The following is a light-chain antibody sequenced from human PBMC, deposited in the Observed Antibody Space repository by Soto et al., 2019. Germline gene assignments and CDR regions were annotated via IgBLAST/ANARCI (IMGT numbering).Light chain of an antibody. CDR1: QGICNY. CDR2: AAS. J-gene: IGKJ1*01. Sequence: DIQMTQSPSSLSASVGDRVTITCRASQGICNYLAWYQQKPGKVPKLLIYAASTLQSGVPSRFSASGSGTDFTLTISSLQPEDVATYYCQKYNSAPPTCGQGTKVEIK. CDR3: QKYNSAPPT. V-gene: IGKV1-27*01.